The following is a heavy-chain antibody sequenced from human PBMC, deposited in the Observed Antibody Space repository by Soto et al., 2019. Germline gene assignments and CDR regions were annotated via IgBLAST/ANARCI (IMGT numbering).Heavy chain of an antibody. CDR2: ISAYNGNT. CDR3: ARDRIVVVVAAPDAFDI. D-gene: IGHD2-15*01. CDR1: GYTFTTYG. Sequence: QVQLVQSGAEVKKPGASVKVSCKASGYTFTTYGITWVRQAPGQGLEWMGWISAYNGNTNYAQKLQGRVTMTTDTSTSTAYMELRSLRSDDTAVHYCARDRIVVVVAAPDAFDIWGQGTMVTVSS. J-gene: IGHJ3*02. V-gene: IGHV1-18*01.